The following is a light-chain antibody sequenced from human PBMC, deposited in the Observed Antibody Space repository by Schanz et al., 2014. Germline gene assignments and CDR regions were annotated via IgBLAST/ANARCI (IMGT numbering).Light chain of an antibody. J-gene: IGLJ3*02. CDR1: SSDVGDYNY. CDR3: CSYAGSYTRWV. CDR2: DVS. Sequence: QSALTQPCSVSGSPGQSVTISCTGTSSDVGDYNYVSWYQHHPGKAPKLMIYDVSKRPSGVPDRLSGSKSGNTASLTISGLQAEDEADYYCCSYAGSYTRWVFGGGTKLTVL. V-gene: IGLV2-11*01.